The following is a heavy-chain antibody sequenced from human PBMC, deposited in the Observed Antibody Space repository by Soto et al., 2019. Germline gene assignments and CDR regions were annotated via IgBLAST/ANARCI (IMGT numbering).Heavy chain of an antibody. D-gene: IGHD1-26*01. CDR1: GFTFSSYA. J-gene: IGHJ4*02. CDR2: ISYDGSNK. CDR3: ARSNSGCYWVYFDY. V-gene: IGHV3-30-3*01. Sequence: QVQLVESGGGVVQPGRSLRLSCAASGFTFSSYAMHWVRQAPGKGLEWVAVISYDGSNKYYADSVKGRFTISRDTSKNTRYMQMNSLRAEDTAVYYWARSNSGCYWVYFDYWGQGTLVTVSS.